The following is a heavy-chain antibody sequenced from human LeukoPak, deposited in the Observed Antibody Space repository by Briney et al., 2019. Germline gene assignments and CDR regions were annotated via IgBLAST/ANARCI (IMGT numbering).Heavy chain of an antibody. Sequence: GESLQISCKGSGYSFTSYWIGWVRQMPGKGLEWMGIIYPGDSDTRYSPSFQGQVTISADKSISTAYLQWSSLKASDTAMYYCARHHIAIFGVVINYGMDVWGQGTTVTVSS. CDR2: IYPGDSDT. J-gene: IGHJ6*02. D-gene: IGHD3-3*01. CDR3: ARHHIAIFGVVINYGMDV. CDR1: GYSFTSYW. V-gene: IGHV5-51*01.